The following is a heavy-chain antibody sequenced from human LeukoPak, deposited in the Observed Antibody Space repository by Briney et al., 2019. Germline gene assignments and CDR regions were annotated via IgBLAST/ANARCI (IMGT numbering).Heavy chain of an antibody. Sequence: GGSLRLSCAGSGFTFSNPWMNWVRQAPGKGLEWDGRIKSKIDGGTTDYAAPVKGRFTISRDDSKNTLYLQMNSLKIEDTAMYYCSYYYDCSAYANFDYWGQGTLVTVSS. CDR3: SYYYDCSAYANFDY. CDR2: IKSKIDGGTT. D-gene: IGHD3-22*01. J-gene: IGHJ4*02. CDR1: GFTFSNPW. V-gene: IGHV3-15*01.